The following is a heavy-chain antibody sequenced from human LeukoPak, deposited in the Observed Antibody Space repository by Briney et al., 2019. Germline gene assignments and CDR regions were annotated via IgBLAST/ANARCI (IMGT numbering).Heavy chain of an antibody. CDR1: GFTFSSYS. J-gene: IGHJ6*02. V-gene: IGHV3-21*01. Sequence: PGGSLRLSCAASGFTFSSYSMNWVRQAPGKGLEWVSSISSSSSYIYYADSVKGRFTISRDSAKNSLYLQMNSLRAEDTAVYYCARDLTTANYYYGMDVWGQGTTVTVSS. CDR3: ARDLTTANYYYGMDV. CDR2: ISSSSSYI. D-gene: IGHD4-11*01.